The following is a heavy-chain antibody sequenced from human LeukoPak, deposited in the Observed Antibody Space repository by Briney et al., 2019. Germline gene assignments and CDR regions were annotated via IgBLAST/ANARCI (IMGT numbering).Heavy chain of an antibody. CDR3: ARDRYYYDSSGYQELDY. D-gene: IGHD3-22*01. V-gene: IGHV1-18*01. J-gene: IGHJ4*02. CDR1: GYTFTSYG. Sequence: ASVKVSCKASGYTFTSYGIGWVRQAPGQGLEWMGWISAYNGNTNYAQKLQGRVTMTTDTSTSTAYMELRSLRSDDTAVYYCARDRYYYDSSGYQELDYWGQGTLVTVSS. CDR2: ISAYNGNT.